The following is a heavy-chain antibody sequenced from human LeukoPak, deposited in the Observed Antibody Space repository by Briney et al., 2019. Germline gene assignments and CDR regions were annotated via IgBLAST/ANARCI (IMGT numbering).Heavy chain of an antibody. CDR3: AREGVAAAGTLYYFDY. CDR2: INHSGST. V-gene: IGHV4-34*01. Sequence: SETLSLTCAVYGGSFSGYYWSWIRQPPGKGLEWIGEINHSGSTNYNPSLKSRVTISVDTSKNQFSLKLSSVTAADTAVYYCAREGVAAAGTLYYFDYWGQGTLVTVSS. D-gene: IGHD6-13*01. J-gene: IGHJ4*02. CDR1: GGSFSGYY.